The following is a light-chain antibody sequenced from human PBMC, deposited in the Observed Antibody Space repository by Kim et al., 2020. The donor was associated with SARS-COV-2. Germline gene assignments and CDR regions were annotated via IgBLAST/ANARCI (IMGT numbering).Light chain of an antibody. V-gene: IGKV1-9*01. CDR2: DAS. CDR3: QQLNNYFYT. Sequence: SASVGDRVTITCRAGQGISNYLAWYQQQPGKAPKRLIYDASTLQSGVPSRFSGSGSGTEFTLTISSLLPEDFATYYCQQLNNYFYTFGQGTKLEI. CDR1: QGISNY. J-gene: IGKJ2*01.